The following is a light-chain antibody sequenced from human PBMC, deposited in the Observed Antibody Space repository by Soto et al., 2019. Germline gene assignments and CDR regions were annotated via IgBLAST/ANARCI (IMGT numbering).Light chain of an antibody. CDR2: AAS. Sequence: EIVLTQSPATLSLSPGASATLSCRASQSVRSSYVAWYQQKPGQAPRLLIYAASSRATGIPDRFSGSGSETDFTLTISRLEPEDFVVYYCQQYGNSPQTFGQGTKVDIK. CDR1: QSVRSSY. V-gene: IGKV3-20*01. J-gene: IGKJ1*01. CDR3: QQYGNSPQT.